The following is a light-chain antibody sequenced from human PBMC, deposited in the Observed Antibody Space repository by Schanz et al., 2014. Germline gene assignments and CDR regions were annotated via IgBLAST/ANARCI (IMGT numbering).Light chain of an antibody. CDR2: DAS. V-gene: IGKV3-11*01. Sequence: EVVLTQSPATLSLSPGERATLSCRASQSVGNSLAWYQHKPGQAPRLLIYDASNRATGIPARFSGSGSGADFTLTISSLEPEDFAVYYCQQFNNWPLTFGGGTKVEIK. CDR1: QSVGNS. J-gene: IGKJ4*01. CDR3: QQFNNWPLT.